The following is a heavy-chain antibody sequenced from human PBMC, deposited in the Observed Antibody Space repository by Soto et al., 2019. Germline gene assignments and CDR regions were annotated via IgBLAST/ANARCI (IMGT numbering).Heavy chain of an antibody. Sequence: SETLSLTCAVSDGFISSSNYWSWVRQPPGKGLEWIGQVYHNGGPSYNPSLRSRVTMSIDKSKNQFSLNLSAVTAADTAVYFCVRHGGRLFDYWGPGHLLTVSS. J-gene: IGHJ4*02. CDR3: VRHGGRLFDY. V-gene: IGHV4-4*02. D-gene: IGHD2-15*01. CDR2: VYHNGGP. CDR1: DGFISSSNY.